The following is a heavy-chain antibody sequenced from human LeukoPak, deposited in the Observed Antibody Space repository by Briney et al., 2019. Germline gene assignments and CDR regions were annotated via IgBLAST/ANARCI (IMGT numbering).Heavy chain of an antibody. Sequence: SETLSLTCTVSGGSISTNLYYWVWIRQPPGKGLEWIATIYYSGTTYYNLSLKSRVTISVDTSKYQCSLRLSSVTAADTAVYYCARVGSYFWGAMGGIDPWGQGTLVTVSS. CDR3: ARVGSYFWGAMGGIDP. D-gene: IGHD3-3*01. J-gene: IGHJ5*02. CDR1: GGSISTNLYY. V-gene: IGHV4-39*07. CDR2: IYYSGTT.